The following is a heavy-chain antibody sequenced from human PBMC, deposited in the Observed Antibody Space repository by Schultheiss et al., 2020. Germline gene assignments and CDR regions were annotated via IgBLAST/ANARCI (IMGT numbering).Heavy chain of an antibody. D-gene: IGHD3-10*01. V-gene: IGHV4-61*01. Sequence: SETLSLTCAVSGDSVSSSSYCWSWIRQPPGKGLEWIGHIYYSGSTNYNPSLKSRVTISVDTSKNQFSLKLSSVTAADTAVYYCASGGGPYYFDYWGQGTLVTVSS. CDR3: ASGGGPYYFDY. J-gene: IGHJ4*02. CDR2: IYYSGST. CDR1: GDSVSSSSYC.